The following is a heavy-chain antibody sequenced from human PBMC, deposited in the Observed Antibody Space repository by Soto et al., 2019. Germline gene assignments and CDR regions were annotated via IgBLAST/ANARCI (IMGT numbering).Heavy chain of an antibody. CDR2: ISYDGSNT. CDR3: ARISRYCSGGDCHA. J-gene: IGHJ5*02. Sequence: QAHLVESGGGVVQPGTSLRLSCEASGVSFNSYDMHWVRQAPGKGPEWVAIISYDGSNTYYSDSVRGRFTISRDNSKDKLYLQMHSLRSEDTAIYYCARISRYCSGGDCHAWGQGTQVTVSS. V-gene: IGHV3-30*03. D-gene: IGHD2-15*01. CDR1: GVSFNSYD.